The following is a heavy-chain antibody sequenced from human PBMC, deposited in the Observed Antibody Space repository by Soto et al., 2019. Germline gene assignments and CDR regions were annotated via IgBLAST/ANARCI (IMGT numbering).Heavy chain of an antibody. V-gene: IGHV3-11*05. CDR3: AVGIAAAGYWYFDL. J-gene: IGHJ2*01. CDR2: ISSSSSYT. Sequence: QVQLVESGGGLVKPGGSLRLSCAASGFTFGDYYMSWIRQAPGKGLEWVSYISSSSSYTNYADSVKGRFTISRDNAKNSLYLQMNSLRAEDTAVYYCAVGIAAAGYWYFDLWGRGNLVTVSS. D-gene: IGHD6-13*01. CDR1: GFTFGDYY.